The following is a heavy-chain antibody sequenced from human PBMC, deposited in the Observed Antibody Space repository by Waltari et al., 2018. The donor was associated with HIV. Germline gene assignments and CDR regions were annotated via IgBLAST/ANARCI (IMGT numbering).Heavy chain of an antibody. V-gene: IGHV3-23*04. CDR1: GVTFRSHA. CDR2: SSGSGAHT. D-gene: IGHD5-12*01. Sequence: EVQLVQSGGGLVQPGGSLRLSCEASGVTFRSHAMSWVRQAPGKGLEWVSTSSGSGAHTYNADAAKGRFTISRDNAENKLFLQMSRLRVEDSALYYCAKDFDTSGLPYVVIDSWGQGTLVTVSS. CDR3: AKDFDTSGLPYVVIDS. J-gene: IGHJ4*02.